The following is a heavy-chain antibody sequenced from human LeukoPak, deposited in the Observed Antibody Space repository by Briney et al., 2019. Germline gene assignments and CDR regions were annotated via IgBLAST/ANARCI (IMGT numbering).Heavy chain of an antibody. CDR1: GYTFTSYD. V-gene: IGHV1-8*01. CDR2: MNPNSGNT. J-gene: IGHJ6*02. Sequence: ASVKVSCKASGYTFTSYDINWVRQATGQGLEWMGWMNPNSGNTGCAQKFQGRVTMTRNTSISTAYMELSSLRSEDTAVYYCARDLTVVVRGLYYYGMDVWGQGTTVTVSS. CDR3: ARDLTVVVRGLYYYGMDV. D-gene: IGHD3-22*01.